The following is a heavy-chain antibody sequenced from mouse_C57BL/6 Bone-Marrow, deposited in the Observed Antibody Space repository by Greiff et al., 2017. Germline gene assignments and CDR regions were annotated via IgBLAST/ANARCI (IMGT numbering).Heavy chain of an antibody. D-gene: IGHD1-1*01. CDR3: ARNPLYYYGSSQYYFDY. J-gene: IGHJ2*01. CDR1: GYAFSSYW. CDR2: IYPGDGDT. Sequence: VQLQQSGAELVTPGASVKISCKASGYAFSSYWMNWVKQRPGKGLEWIGQIYPGDGDTNYNGKFKGKATLTADKYFSTAYMQLSSLTSEDSAVYFCARNPLYYYGSSQYYFDYWGQGTTLTVSS. V-gene: IGHV1-80*01.